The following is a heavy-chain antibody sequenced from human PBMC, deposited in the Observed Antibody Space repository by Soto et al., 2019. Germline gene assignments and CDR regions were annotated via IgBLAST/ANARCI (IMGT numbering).Heavy chain of an antibody. V-gene: IGHV4-59*01. D-gene: IGHD2-21*01. Sequence: KPSETLSLTCTVSGASLDDFYWRWIRQAPGKAPEWIEYISDSGSSNYNPSLRSRVIISVDTSNNEFSLKRTSVTAAGTAVYYCARDRYYSYCFEFWGQGTMLTLSS. CDR3: ARDRYYSYCFEF. J-gene: IGHJ4*02. CDR2: ISDSGSS. CDR1: GASLDDFY.